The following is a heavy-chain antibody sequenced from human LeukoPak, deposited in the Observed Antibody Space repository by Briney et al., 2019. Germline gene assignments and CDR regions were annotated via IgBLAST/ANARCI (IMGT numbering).Heavy chain of an antibody. CDR2: IYYSGST. CDR1: GGSISSYY. CDR3: ARKAGPYSGYDPYLDY. J-gene: IGHJ4*02. D-gene: IGHD5-12*01. Sequence: PSETLSLTCTVSGGSISSYYWSWIRQPPGKGLEWIGYIYYSGSTNYNPSLKSRVTISVDTSKNQFSLKLSSVTAADTAVYYCARKAGPYSGYDPYLDYWGQGTLVTVSS. V-gene: IGHV4-59*01.